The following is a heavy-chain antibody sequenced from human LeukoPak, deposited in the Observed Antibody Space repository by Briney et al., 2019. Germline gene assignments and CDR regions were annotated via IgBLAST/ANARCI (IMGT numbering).Heavy chain of an antibody. V-gene: IGHV3-53*01. CDR3: AKVKVVAAPDAFDI. CDR2: FYSGGST. J-gene: IGHJ3*02. Sequence: GGSLRLSCAASGFTVSSNYMSWVRQAPGKGLEWVSVFYSGGSTYYADSVKGRFTISRDSSRNTLYLQMNSLRAEDTAVYYCAKVKVVAAPDAFDIWGQGTMVTVSS. D-gene: IGHD2-15*01. CDR1: GFTVSSNY.